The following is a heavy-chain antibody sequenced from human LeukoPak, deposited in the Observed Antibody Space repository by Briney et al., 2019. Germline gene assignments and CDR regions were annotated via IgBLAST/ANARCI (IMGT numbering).Heavy chain of an antibody. CDR1: GGSISSYY. CDR2: IYTSGST. CDR3: ARQGRGNWFDP. J-gene: IGHJ5*02. Sequence: SETLSLTCTVSGGSISSYYWSWIRQPPGKGLEWIGYIYTSGSTNYNPSLKSRVTISVDTSKNQFSLKLSSVTAADTAVYYCARQGRGNWFDPWGQGPWSPSPQ. V-gene: IGHV4-4*09.